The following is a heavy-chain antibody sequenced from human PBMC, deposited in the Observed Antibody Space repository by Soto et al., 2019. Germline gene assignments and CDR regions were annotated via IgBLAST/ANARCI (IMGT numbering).Heavy chain of an antibody. CDR1: GGSVSSGSYY. Sequence: PSETLSLTCTVSGGSVSSGSYYWSWIRQPPGKGLEWIGYIYYSGSTNYNPSLKSRVTISVDTSKNQFSLKLSSVTAADTAVYYCARVTLDVLRYFDRLSVGYFDYWGQGTLVTVSS. CDR3: ARVTLDVLRYFDRLSVGYFDY. D-gene: IGHD3-9*01. V-gene: IGHV4-61*01. CDR2: IYYSGST. J-gene: IGHJ4*02.